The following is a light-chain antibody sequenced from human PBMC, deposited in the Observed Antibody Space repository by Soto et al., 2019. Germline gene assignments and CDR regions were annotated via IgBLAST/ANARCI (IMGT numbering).Light chain of an antibody. CDR3: SSYTAGGTI. CDR1: SGDVGGYYY. J-gene: IGLJ1*01. CDR2: EVS. Sequence: QSVLTQPTSVSGSPGQSISISCTGTSGDVGGYYYVSWYQQLPGKAPKLMISEVSNRPSGVSNRFSGSKSGNTASLTISGLQAEDEADYYCSSYTAGGTIFGTGTKV. V-gene: IGLV2-14*01.